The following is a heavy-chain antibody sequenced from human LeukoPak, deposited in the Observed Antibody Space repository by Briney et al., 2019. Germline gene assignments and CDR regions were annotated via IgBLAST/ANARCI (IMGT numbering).Heavy chain of an antibody. J-gene: IGHJ6*02. CDR2: ISYDGSNK. Sequence: GGSLRLSCAASGFTFSSYGMHWVRQAPGKGLEWVAVISYDGSNKYYADSVKGRFTISRDNSKNTLYLQMNSLRAEDTAVYYCAKDRQAVVPAAAAGYGMDVWGQGTTVTVSS. V-gene: IGHV3-30*18. CDR1: GFTFSSYG. CDR3: AKDRQAVVPAAAAGYGMDV. D-gene: IGHD2-2*01.